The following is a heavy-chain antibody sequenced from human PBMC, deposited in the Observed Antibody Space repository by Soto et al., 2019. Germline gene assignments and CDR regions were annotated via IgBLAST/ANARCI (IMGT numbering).Heavy chain of an antibody. CDR3: ATFGGGQQLVNNWFDP. V-gene: IGHV4-59*08. CDR2: IYYSGST. J-gene: IGHJ5*02. Sequence: PSETLSRTCTVSGGSISSYYWSWIRQPPGKGLEWIGYIYYSGSTNYNPSLKSRVTISVDTSKNQFSLKLSSVTAADTAVYYCATFGGGQQLVNNWFDPWGQGTLVTVSS. D-gene: IGHD6-13*01. CDR1: GGSISSYY.